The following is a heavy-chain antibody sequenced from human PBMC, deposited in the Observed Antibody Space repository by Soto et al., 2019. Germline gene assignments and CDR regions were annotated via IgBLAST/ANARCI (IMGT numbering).Heavy chain of an antibody. J-gene: IGHJ4*02. Sequence: VDYDGAWIRQSPGEGLEWIGCISYGGTTSYNPSLKSRVTISVDTSKNQFSLKLSSVTAADAAVYYCSRGILVWGQGTLVTVTS. CDR2: ISYGGTT. CDR3: SRGILV. V-gene: IGHV4-31*02. CDR1: VDYD. D-gene: IGHD2-15*01.